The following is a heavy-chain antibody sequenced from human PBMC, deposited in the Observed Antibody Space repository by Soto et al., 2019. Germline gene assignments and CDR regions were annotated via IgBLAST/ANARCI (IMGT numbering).Heavy chain of an antibody. CDR2: TYYRSKWYN. J-gene: IGHJ4*02. V-gene: IGHV6-1*01. Sequence: PSPTLSLPCAISGDSVSGNSAAWNWIRQSPSRGLEWLGGTYYRSKWYNDYAVSVKSRITINPDTSKNQFSLQLNSVTPEDTAVYYCAKAAYSSSWYKVDYWGQGTLVTVSS. D-gene: IGHD6-13*01. CDR1: GDSVSGNSAA. CDR3: AKAAYSSSWYKVDY.